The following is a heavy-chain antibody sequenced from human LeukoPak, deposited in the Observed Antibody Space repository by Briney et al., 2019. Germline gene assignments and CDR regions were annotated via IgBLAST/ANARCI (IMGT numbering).Heavy chain of an antibody. Sequence: ASVKVSCKASGYTFTSYYLHWVRQAPGQGLEWMGIIYPSGGGTSYAQKFRGRVTMTTDTSTSTVYIELSSLRSEDTAVYYCARYSGSCFDYWGQGTLVTVSS. J-gene: IGHJ4*02. CDR2: IYPSGGGT. D-gene: IGHD1-26*01. V-gene: IGHV1-46*01. CDR1: GYTFTSYY. CDR3: ARYSGSCFDY.